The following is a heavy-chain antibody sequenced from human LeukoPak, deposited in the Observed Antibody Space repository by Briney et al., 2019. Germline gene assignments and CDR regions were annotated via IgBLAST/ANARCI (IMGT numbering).Heavy chain of an antibody. CDR3: ATSGTVARYYYYYMDV. CDR2: ISSSSYI. D-gene: IGHD1-14*01. J-gene: IGHJ6*03. CDR1: GFTFSSYS. Sequence: PGGSLRLSCAASGFTFSSYSMNWVRQAPGKGLEWVSSISSSSYIYYADSVKGRFTISRDNAKNSLYLQMNSLRAEDTAVYYCATSGTVARYYYYYMDVWGKGTTVTVSS. V-gene: IGHV3-21*01.